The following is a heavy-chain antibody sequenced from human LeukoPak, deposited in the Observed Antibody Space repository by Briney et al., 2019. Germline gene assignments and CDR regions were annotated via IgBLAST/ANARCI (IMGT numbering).Heavy chain of an antibody. CDR3: ASQTEYAGGWVDY. D-gene: IGHD6-19*01. CDR1: GFTFSSYA. Sequence: PGGSLRLSCAASGFTFSSYAMTWVRQAPGKGLEWVSAISGGGGSTYYADSVKGRFTISRDNSKNTLYLQMNSLRAEDTAVYYCASQTEYAGGWVDYWGQGTLVTVSS. J-gene: IGHJ4*02. V-gene: IGHV3-23*01. CDR2: ISGGGGST.